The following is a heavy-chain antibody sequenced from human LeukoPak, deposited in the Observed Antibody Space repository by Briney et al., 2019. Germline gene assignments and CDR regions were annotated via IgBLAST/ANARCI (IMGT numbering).Heavy chain of an antibody. V-gene: IGHV3-21*01. CDR1: GFTFSSYS. J-gene: IGHJ6*02. CDR2: ISSSSSYI. D-gene: IGHD3-3*01. CDR3: ARDLGQSPYYDFWSGYYPSFYYYGMDV. Sequence: GGSLRLSGAASGFTFSSYSMNWVRQAPGKGLEWVSSISSSSSYIYYADSVKGRFTISRDNAKNSLYLQMNSLRAEDTAVYYCARDLGQSPYYDFWSGYYPSFYYYGMDVWGQGTTVTVSS.